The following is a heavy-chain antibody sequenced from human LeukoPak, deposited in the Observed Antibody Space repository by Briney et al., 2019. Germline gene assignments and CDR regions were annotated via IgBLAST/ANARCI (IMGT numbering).Heavy chain of an antibody. CDR1: GGSFSGYY. D-gene: IGHD6-13*01. V-gene: IGHV4-34*01. CDR2: INHSGST. Sequence: PSETLSLTCAVYGGSFSGYYWSWIRQPPGKGLEWIGEINHSGSTNHNPSLKSRVTISVDTSKNQFSLKLSSVTAADTAVYYCASGYSSSWYRTNWFDPWGQGTLVTVSS. CDR3: ASGYSSSWYRTNWFDP. J-gene: IGHJ5*02.